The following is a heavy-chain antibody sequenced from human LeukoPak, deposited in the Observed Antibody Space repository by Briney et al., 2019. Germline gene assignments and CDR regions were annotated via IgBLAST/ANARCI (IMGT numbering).Heavy chain of an antibody. D-gene: IGHD6-13*01. J-gene: IGHJ5*02. CDR2: IYYTGST. Sequence: SQTLSLSCAVSGGAPRIGTTDCSWIRQPPGKGLEYVGFIYYTGSTYYTPSLKSRVTLSVDMSKNQFSLWLSSVTAADTAVYYCARDLRTVYSRENFSWCDPWGQGTLVSVSS. CDR1: GGAPRIGTTD. CDR3: ARDLRTVYSRENFSWCDP. V-gene: IGHV4-61*01.